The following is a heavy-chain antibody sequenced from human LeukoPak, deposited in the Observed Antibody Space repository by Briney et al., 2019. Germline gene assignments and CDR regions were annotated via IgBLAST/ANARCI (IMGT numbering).Heavy chain of an antibody. CDR2: ISWDGDTT. Sequence: GGSLRLSCAASGFNFNDHTMHWVRQAPGKGLEWVSLISWDGDTTYSADSVKGRFTISRDNSKNTLYLQMNSLRADDTAIYYCAKDRAFTPPLAFDNWGQGTLVTVSS. CDR3: AKDRAFTPPLAFDN. D-gene: IGHD2-15*01. J-gene: IGHJ4*02. V-gene: IGHV3-43*01. CDR1: GFNFNDHT.